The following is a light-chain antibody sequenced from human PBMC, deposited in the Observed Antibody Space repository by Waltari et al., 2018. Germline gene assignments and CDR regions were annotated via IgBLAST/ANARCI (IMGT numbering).Light chain of an antibody. Sequence: DIHMTQSPSSLSASVGDRVTITCRASQSISRNLNWYQQKPGKAPNLLIYAASNLHRGVPSRFSGSGSGTDFTLTISGLLPEDVATYFCQQSYTTSWTFGQGTRVEV. CDR1: QSISRN. V-gene: IGKV1-39*01. J-gene: IGKJ1*01. CDR3: QQSYTTSWT. CDR2: AAS.